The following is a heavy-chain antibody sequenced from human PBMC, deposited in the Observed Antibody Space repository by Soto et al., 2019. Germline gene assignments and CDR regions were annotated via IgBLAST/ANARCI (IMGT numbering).Heavy chain of an antibody. J-gene: IGHJ4*02. CDR2: ISYSGST. D-gene: IGHD2-8*02. V-gene: IGHV4-59*11. Sequence: SETLSLTCTVSGGSMSSHYWTWLRQPPGKGLEWIGYISYSGSTYYNPSLKSRVTISADTSRNQFSLKLSFVIAADTAVDYCGRADPDASGGYLGKGTRGAVSS. CDR3: GRADPDASGGY. CDR1: GGSMSSHY.